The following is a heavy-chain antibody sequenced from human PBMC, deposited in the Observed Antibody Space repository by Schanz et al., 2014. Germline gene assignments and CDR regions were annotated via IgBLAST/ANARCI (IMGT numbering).Heavy chain of an antibody. J-gene: IGHJ4*02. CDR1: EYSFTSYS. V-gene: IGHV1-3*04. Sequence: QVHLVQSGAEVKRPGASVKVSCKASEYSFTSYSMHWVRQAPGQRLKWMGWINTGSGDAKYSQNFQGRVTITRDTSASTAYMELSSLRSEDTAVYSCARGIGGYGANNYFDYWGQGTLVTVSS. CDR2: INTGSGDA. D-gene: IGHD5-12*01. CDR3: ARGIGGYGANNYFDY.